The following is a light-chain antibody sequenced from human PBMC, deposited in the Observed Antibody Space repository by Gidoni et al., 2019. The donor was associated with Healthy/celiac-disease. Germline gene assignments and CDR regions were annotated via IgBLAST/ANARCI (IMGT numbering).Light chain of an antibody. Sequence: IQLSQSPSSLSASVGDRVTITCRDSQGIRSYLAWYQQKPGKAPMLLIYAASTLQSGVPSRFSGSGSGTDFTLTISSLQPEDFATYFCQQLNSYPLTFGGGTKVEIK. V-gene: IGKV1-9*01. CDR3: QQLNSYPLT. CDR2: AAS. J-gene: IGKJ4*01. CDR1: QGIRSY.